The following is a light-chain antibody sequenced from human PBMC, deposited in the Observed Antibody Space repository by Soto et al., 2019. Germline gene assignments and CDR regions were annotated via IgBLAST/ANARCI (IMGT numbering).Light chain of an antibody. CDR3: WSYYSSLSAWV. J-gene: IGLJ3*02. Sequence: QSVLTQPPSVSGAPGQRVTISCIGSSSNIGAGYDVHWYQQFPGTAPKLLIHGNINRPSGVPDRFSGSKSGTTASLAITGLQAEDEDAYYYWSYYSSLSAWVFGGGTKLTVL. V-gene: IGLV1-40*01. CDR2: GNI. CDR1: SSNIGAGYD.